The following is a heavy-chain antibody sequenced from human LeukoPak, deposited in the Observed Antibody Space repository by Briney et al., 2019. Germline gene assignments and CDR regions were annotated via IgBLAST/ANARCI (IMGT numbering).Heavy chain of an antibody. Sequence: ASVKVSCKASGGTFSSYAISWVRQAPGQGLEWMGGIIPIFGTANYAQKFQGRVTITADESTSTAYMELSRLRSDDTAVYYCARIDSGTGDYWGQGTLVTVSS. CDR2: IIPIFGTA. D-gene: IGHD1-26*01. J-gene: IGHJ4*02. CDR1: GGTFSSYA. V-gene: IGHV1-69*13. CDR3: ARIDSGTGDY.